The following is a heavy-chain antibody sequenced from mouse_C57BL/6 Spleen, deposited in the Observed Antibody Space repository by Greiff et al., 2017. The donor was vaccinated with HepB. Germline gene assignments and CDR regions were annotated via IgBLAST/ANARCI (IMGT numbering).Heavy chain of an antibody. CDR2: IDPSDSET. V-gene: IGHV1-52*01. CDR1: GYTFTSYW. Sequence: QVQLKQPGAELVRPGSSVKLSCKASGYTFTSYWMHWVKQRPIQGLEWIGNIDPSDSETHYNQKFKDKATLTVDKSSSTAYMQLSSLTSEDSAVYYCARAYGSKGYFDYWGQGTTLTVSS. J-gene: IGHJ2*01. CDR3: ARAYGSKGYFDY. D-gene: IGHD1-1*01.